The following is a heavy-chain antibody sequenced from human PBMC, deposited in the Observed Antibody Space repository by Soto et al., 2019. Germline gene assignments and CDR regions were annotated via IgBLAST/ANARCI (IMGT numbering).Heavy chain of an antibody. CDR3: AKIYCSGGSCYSGLYFQH. Sequence: GASVKVSCKASGYTFTSYGISWVRQAPGQGLEWMGWISAYNGNTNYAQKLQGRVTMTTDTSTSTAYMELRSLRSDDTAVYYCAKIYCSGGSCYSGLYFQHWGQGTLVTVA. V-gene: IGHV1-18*01. CDR2: ISAYNGNT. D-gene: IGHD2-15*01. CDR1: GYTFTSYG. J-gene: IGHJ1*01.